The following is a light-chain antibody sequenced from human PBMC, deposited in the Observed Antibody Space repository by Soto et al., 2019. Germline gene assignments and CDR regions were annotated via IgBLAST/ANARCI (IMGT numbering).Light chain of an antibody. J-gene: IGLJ1*01. CDR2: RNN. CDR1: RSNIGRNF. CDR3: AAWDDSLNGFYV. V-gene: IGLV1-47*01. Sequence: QSVLTQSPSASGTPGQRVTISCSGSRSNIGRNFAYWYQHVPGTAPRLLIQRNNERPSGVPDRFSGSKSGTSVSLAISGLRSDDEATYYCAAWDDSLNGFYVFGTGTKVTVL.